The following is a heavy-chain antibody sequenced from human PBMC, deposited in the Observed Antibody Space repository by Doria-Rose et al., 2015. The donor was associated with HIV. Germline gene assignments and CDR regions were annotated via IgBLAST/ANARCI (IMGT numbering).Heavy chain of an antibody. CDR2: IYPDDSDT. J-gene: IGHJ4*02. CDR3: TSGSSWYSFDY. D-gene: IGHD6-13*01. V-gene: IGHV5-51*01. Sequence: VRQMPGRGLEWMGIIYPDDSDTRYRPSFQGQVTISADKSISTAYLQWSRLKASDTAMYYCTSGSSWYSFDYWGQGTLVTVSS.